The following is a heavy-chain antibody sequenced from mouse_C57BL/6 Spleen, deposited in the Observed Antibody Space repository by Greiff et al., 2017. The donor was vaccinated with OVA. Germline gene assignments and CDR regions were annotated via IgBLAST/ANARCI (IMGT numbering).Heavy chain of an antibody. CDR3: ASRPYSNYAMDY. J-gene: IGHJ4*01. Sequence: VQLQQPGAELVRPGSSVKLSCKASGYTFTSYWMDWVKQRPGQGLEWIGNIYPSDSETHYNQKFKDKATLTVDKSSSTAYMQLSSLTSEESADYYCASRPYSNYAMDYWGQGTSVTVSS. CDR1: GYTFTSYW. CDR2: IYPSDSET. V-gene: IGHV1-61*01. D-gene: IGHD2-5*01.